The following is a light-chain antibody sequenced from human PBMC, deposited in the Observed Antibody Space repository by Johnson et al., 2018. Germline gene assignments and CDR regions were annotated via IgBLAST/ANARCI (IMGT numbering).Light chain of an antibody. Sequence: QSVLTQPPSVSAAPGQKVTISCSGSSSNIGNNYVSWYQQLPGTAPKLLIYENNKRPSGIPDRFSGSKSGTSATLGITGLPTGAEADYYCGTWDSSLSAGNVSGPRPKVTGL. V-gene: IGLV1-51*02. CDR2: ENN. J-gene: IGLJ1*01. CDR3: GTWDSSLSAGNV. CDR1: SSNIGNNY.